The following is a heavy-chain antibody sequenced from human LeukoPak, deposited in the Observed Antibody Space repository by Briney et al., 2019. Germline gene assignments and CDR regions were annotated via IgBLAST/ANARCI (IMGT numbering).Heavy chain of an antibody. D-gene: IGHD5-12*01. CDR1: GFTFSSYS. V-gene: IGHV3-64D*06. Sequence: GGSLRLSCSASGFTFSSYSMHWVRQAPGKGLEYVSAIGSNGASTYYADSIKGRFFISRDNSKNTLYLQMSSLRAEDTAIYYCVKDRVRGYSGYIFDYWGQGTLVTVSS. CDR2: IGSNGAST. CDR3: VKDRVRGYSGYIFDY. J-gene: IGHJ4*02.